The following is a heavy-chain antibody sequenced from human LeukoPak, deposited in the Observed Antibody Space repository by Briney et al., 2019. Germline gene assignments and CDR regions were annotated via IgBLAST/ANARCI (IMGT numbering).Heavy chain of an antibody. CDR3: ARNINYYGSGSYDY. D-gene: IGHD3-10*01. Sequence: GASVKVSCKASGYTFTGYYIHWVRQAPGQGLEWMGWISAYNGNTNYAQKLQGRVTMTTDTSTSTAYMELRSLRSDDTAVYYCARNINYYGSGSYDYWGQGTLVTVSS. V-gene: IGHV1-18*04. J-gene: IGHJ4*02. CDR2: ISAYNGNT. CDR1: GYTFTGYY.